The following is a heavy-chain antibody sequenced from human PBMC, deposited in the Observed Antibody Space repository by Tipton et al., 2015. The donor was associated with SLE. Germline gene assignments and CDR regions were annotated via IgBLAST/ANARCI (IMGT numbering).Heavy chain of an antibody. CDR1: GGSLSGFY. V-gene: IGHV4-59*10. D-gene: IGHD6-13*01. J-gene: IGHJ5*02. CDR3: ARGRGYLDWFDP. Sequence: TLSLTCAVYGGSLSGFYWSWIRQPAGKGLEWIGRVYSSGSTIYNPSIKSRITLSLDTSKNQFSLRVNSVTAADTAVYYCARGRGYLDWFDPWGQGTLVTVSS. CDR2: VYSSGST.